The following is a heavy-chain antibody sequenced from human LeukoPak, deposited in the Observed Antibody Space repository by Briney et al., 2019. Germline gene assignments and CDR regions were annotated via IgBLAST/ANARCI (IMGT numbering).Heavy chain of an antibody. Sequence: SETLSLICTVSGVSISSYYWSWIRQPPGKGLEWIGYIYYSGSTNYNPSLKSRVTISVDTSKNQFSLKLSSVTAADTAVYYCARVSRNWFDPWGQGTLVTVSS. J-gene: IGHJ5*02. CDR2: IYYSGST. CDR3: ARVSRNWFDP. V-gene: IGHV4-59*01. D-gene: IGHD3-3*02. CDR1: GVSISSYY.